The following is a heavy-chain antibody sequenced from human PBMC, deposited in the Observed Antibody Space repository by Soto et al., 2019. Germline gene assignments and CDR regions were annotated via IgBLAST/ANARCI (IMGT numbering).Heavy chain of an antibody. V-gene: IGHV4-31*03. CDR2: IYYSGST. CDR3: EGKRRFGEFQFDY. D-gene: IGHD3-10*01. Sequence: SETLSLTCTVSGGSISSGGYYWSWIRQHPGKGLEWIGYIYYSGSTYYNPSLKSRVTISVDTSKNQFSLKLSSVTAADTAVYYCEGKRRFGEFQFDYWGQGTLVTVSS. J-gene: IGHJ4*02. CDR1: GGSISSGGYY.